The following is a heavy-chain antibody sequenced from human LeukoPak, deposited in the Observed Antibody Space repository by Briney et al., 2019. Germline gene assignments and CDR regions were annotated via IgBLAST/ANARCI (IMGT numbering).Heavy chain of an antibody. J-gene: IGHJ4*02. D-gene: IGHD2-8*01. V-gene: IGHV3-23*01. CDR1: GFTFNNFA. Sequence: GGSLRLSCAASGFTFNNFAMSWVRQAPGKGLEWVSASGSGGSTYYADSVKGRFTISRDNSKNTLYLQMNSLRAEDTAVYYCAKDPDCTSGVCYTFFDYWGQGTLVTVSS. CDR3: AKDPDCTSGVCYTFFDY. CDR2: SGSGGST.